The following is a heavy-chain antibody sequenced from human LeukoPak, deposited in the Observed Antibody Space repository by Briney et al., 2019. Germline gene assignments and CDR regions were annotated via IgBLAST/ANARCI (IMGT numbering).Heavy chain of an antibody. V-gene: IGHV3-20*04. Sequence: PWGSLRLSCADSGSNFEDYGMSWVRQAPGKGLEWVSGINWNGGDTDYADSVKGRFTISRDNAKDSLYLQMNSLRAEDTALYYCAKSSGSVRHFYYYYMDVWGKGTTVTVSS. CDR2: INWNGGDT. D-gene: IGHD1-26*01. CDR1: GSNFEDYG. J-gene: IGHJ6*03. CDR3: AKSSGSVRHFYYYYMDV.